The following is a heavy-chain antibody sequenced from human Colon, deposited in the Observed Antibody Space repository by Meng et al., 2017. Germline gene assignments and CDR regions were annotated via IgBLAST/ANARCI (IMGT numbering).Heavy chain of an antibody. CDR3: ASSDYYRSDY. Sequence: QVPLQESGPGLVKPSEPLSLPCAVSGGSISRSDWWSWVRQPPGKGLEWIGETSHSGSTNYSPSLKIRVTISLDKSKNQLSLKLNSVTAADTAVYYCASSDYYRSDYWGQGTLVTVPS. CDR1: GGSISRSDW. V-gene: IGHV4-4*02. J-gene: IGHJ4*02. D-gene: IGHD3-22*01. CDR2: TSHSGST.